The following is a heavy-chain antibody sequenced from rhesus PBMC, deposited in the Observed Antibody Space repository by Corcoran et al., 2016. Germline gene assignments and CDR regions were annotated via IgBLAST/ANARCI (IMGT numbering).Heavy chain of an antibody. CDR1: GFSLTTSGMG. J-gene: IGHJ4*01. CDR3: ARRGFSGRRNSFDY. Sequence: QVTLKESGPALVKPTQTLTLTCTFSGFSLTTSGMGVGWIRQPPGKALEWLALIYWDDDKRYSTSLKSRLTNSKDTPKNQVVLTMTNRDPVDAATYDCARRGFSGRRNSFDYWGQGVLVTVSS. V-gene: IGHV2-174*01. CDR2: IYWDDDK. D-gene: IGHD6-25*01.